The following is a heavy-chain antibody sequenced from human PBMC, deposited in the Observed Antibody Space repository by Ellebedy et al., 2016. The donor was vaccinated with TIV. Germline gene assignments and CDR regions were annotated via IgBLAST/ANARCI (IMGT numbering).Heavy chain of an antibody. Sequence: GGSLRLSCAASGFTFSSYSMNWVRQAPGKGLEWVSYISSSSSTIYYADSVKGRFTISRDNAKNSLYLQMNSLRAEDTAVYYCARIPAPNTYYYGSGSSAPYYYYGMDVWGQGTTVTVSS. CDR1: GFTFSSYS. D-gene: IGHD3-10*01. CDR2: ISSSSSTI. J-gene: IGHJ6*02. CDR3: ARIPAPNTYYYGSGSSAPYYYYGMDV. V-gene: IGHV3-48*01.